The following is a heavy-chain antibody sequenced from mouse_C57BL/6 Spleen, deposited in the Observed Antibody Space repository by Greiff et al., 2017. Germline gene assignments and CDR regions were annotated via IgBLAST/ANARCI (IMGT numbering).Heavy chain of an antibody. Sequence: EVQLQQSGPELVKPGASVKISCKASGYTFTDYYMNWVKQSHGKSLEWSGDINPNNGGTSYNQKFKGKATLTVDKSSSTAYMELRSLTSEDSAVYYCARFDGYYDYYAMDYWGQGTSVTVSS. CDR2: INPNNGGT. CDR3: ARFDGYYDYYAMDY. CDR1: GYTFTDYY. J-gene: IGHJ4*01. D-gene: IGHD2-3*01. V-gene: IGHV1-26*01.